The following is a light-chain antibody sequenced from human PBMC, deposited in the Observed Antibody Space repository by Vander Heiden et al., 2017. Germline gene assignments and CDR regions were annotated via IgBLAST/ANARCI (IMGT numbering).Light chain of an antibody. CDR2: GSS. V-gene: IGLV1-40*01. CDR3: QSYDSSLSVYV. J-gene: IGLJ1*01. CDR1: SSNIGAGYD. Sequence: QSVLTQPLSGSRAPAQTVTISCTGSSSNIGAGYDVHWYQQLPGTAPKLLIYGSSNRPSGVPDRFSGSKSGTSASLAFTGLQAEDEADYYCQSYDSSLSVYVFGTGTKVTVL.